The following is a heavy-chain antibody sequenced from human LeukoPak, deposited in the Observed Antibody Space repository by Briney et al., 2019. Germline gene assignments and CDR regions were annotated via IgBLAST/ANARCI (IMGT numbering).Heavy chain of an antibody. V-gene: IGHV3-21*01. CDR2: ISSSSSYI. J-gene: IGHJ4*02. CDR1: GFTFSSYS. D-gene: IGHD1-7*01. CDR3: ARDRPTGTTNFDY. Sequence: NARGSLRLSCAASGFTFSSYSMNWVRQAPGKGLEWVSSISSSSSYIYYADSVKGRFTISRDNAKNSLYLQMNSLRAEDTAVYYCARDRPTGTTNFDYWGQGTLVTVSS.